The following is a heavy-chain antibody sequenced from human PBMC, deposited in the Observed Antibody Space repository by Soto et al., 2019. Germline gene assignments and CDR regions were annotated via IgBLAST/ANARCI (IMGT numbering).Heavy chain of an antibody. CDR3: ARGNVTVTTTYYYYYYGMDV. CDR2: INSDGSIT. J-gene: IGHJ6*02. CDR1: AFTFSSYW. Sequence: GGSLRLSCAASAFTFSSYWMNWVRQAPGKGPVWVSRINSDGSITGYADSVKGRFTISRDNAKNSLYLQMNSLRAEDTAVYYCARGNVTVTTTYYYYYYGMDVWGQGTTVTVSS. V-gene: IGHV3-74*01. D-gene: IGHD4-17*01.